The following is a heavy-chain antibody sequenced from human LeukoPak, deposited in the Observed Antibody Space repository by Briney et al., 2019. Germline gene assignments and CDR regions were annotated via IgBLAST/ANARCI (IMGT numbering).Heavy chain of an antibody. V-gene: IGHV3-11*01. CDR2: ISPSGSTI. CDR1: GFTFSDYY. CDR3: TREPPLGAHYFQF. J-gene: IGHJ4*02. Sequence: GGSLRLYCAASGFTFSDYYMSWIRQAPGKGLEWVSYISPSGSTIHYADSVEGRFTISRDNAKNSLYLQMNSLRAGDTAVYYCTREPPLGAHYFQFWGQGTLVIVSS. D-gene: IGHD3-16*01.